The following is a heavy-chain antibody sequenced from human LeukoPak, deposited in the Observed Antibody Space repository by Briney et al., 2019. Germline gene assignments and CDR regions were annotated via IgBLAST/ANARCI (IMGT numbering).Heavy chain of an antibody. CDR3: ARARGYNYGYVDY. CDR1: GYTFTSYD. Sequence: ASVKVSCKASGYTFTSYDINWARQATGQGLEWMGWMNPNSGDTGYAQNFQGRLNMTTNTSKSTAYMELSSLRSEDTAVYYCARARGYNYGYVDYWGQGTLVTVSS. V-gene: IGHV1-8*01. CDR2: MNPNSGDT. J-gene: IGHJ4*02. D-gene: IGHD5-18*01.